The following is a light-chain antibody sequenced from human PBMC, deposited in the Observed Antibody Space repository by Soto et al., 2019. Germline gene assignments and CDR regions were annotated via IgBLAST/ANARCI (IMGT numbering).Light chain of an antibody. CDR2: DSC. CDR3: QQDGNLAT. J-gene: IGKJ1*01. CDR1: QTINNY. Sequence: TQMTPCTSCLSAFLRDRALLTRQASQTINNYVSWYQQKAGRAPKLLIYDSCNSEAGVHSRFGGSGSGTDFTFTISRVQPEDIATYYCQQDGNLATFGQGTKV. V-gene: IGKV1-33*01.